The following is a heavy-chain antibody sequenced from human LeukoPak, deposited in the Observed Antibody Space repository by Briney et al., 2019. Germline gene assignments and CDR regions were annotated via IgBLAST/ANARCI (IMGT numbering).Heavy chain of an antibody. D-gene: IGHD4-23*01. Sequence: QPGGPLRLPCAASGFTFSVYWMHWVRQGPGERLVCVARSNSDGNSPTYADSVKGRFTISRDNAKNTLYLQMNSLRAEDTAVYYCARDYGGDHYFDYWGQGALVTVSS. CDR1: GFTFSVYW. CDR3: ARDYGGDHYFDY. V-gene: IGHV3-74*01. CDR2: SNSDGNSP. J-gene: IGHJ4*02.